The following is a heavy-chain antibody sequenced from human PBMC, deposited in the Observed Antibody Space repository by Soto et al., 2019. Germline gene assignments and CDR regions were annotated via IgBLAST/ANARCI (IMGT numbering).Heavy chain of an antibody. CDR3: ARDRCTGGDCYLGY. J-gene: IGHJ4*02. Sequence: PSETLSLTCSVSGGSVSGGGHYWTWIRQQPGKGLEWIGFSFSGGSTYYNPSLRGRVVISVDTSKNQFSLTLTSATAADTTVYYCARDRCTGGDCYLGYWGQGTLVTV. V-gene: IGHV4-31*02. CDR2: SFSGGST. CDR1: GGSVSGGGHY. D-gene: IGHD2-21*02.